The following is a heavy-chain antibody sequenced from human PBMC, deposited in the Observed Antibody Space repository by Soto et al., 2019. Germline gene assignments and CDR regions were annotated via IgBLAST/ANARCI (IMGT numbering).Heavy chain of an antibody. V-gene: IGHV4-59*01. D-gene: IGHD6-13*01. Sequence: QVQLQESGPGLVKPSETLSLTCTVSGGSISSYYWSWIRQPPGKGLEWIGYIYYSGSTNYNPSLKSRVTRSVETSTNQFSLKLRAVTAADTAVYYCAREGYSSSWYDWGAFDIWGQGTMVTVSS. CDR3: AREGYSSSWYDWGAFDI. CDR1: GGSISSYY. J-gene: IGHJ3*02. CDR2: IYYSGST.